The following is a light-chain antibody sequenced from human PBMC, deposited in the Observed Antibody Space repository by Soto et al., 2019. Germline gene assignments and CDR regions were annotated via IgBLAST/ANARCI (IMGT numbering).Light chain of an antibody. CDR2: DVS. V-gene: IGLV2-11*01. Sequence: QSALTQPRSVSGSPGQSATISCTGTSSDVGDYNYVSWYQQHPGKAPKLMIYDVSKRPSGVPDRFSGSKSGNTASLTISGLQAEDEADYYCCSYAGGYYVFGTGTMLTVL. J-gene: IGLJ1*01. CDR1: SSDVGDYNY. CDR3: CSYAGGYYV.